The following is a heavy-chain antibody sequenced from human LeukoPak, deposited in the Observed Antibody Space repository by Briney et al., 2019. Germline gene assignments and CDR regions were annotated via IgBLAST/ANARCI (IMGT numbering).Heavy chain of an antibody. D-gene: IGHD6-19*01. Sequence: SVKVSCKASGGTFISYAISWVGQAPGQGLEWMGRIIPIFGTANYSQKFQGRVTITTDESTSTAYMELSSLRSEDTAVYYCAGAGWPFDYWGQGTLVTVSS. CDR2: IIPIFGTA. V-gene: IGHV1-69*05. CDR3: AGAGWPFDY. CDR1: GGTFISYA. J-gene: IGHJ4*02.